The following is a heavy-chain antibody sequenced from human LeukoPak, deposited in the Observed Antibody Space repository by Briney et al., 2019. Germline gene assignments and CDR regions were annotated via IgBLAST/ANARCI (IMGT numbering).Heavy chain of an antibody. CDR3: AREYYVWGSPIDY. J-gene: IGHJ4*02. Sequence: GGSLRLSCAASGFTFSSSWMTWVRQASGKGLEWVAHIKEDGTEEYYVDSVKGRFTISRDNAKNSLYLQMNSLRAEDTAVYYCAREYYVWGSPIDYWGQGTLVTVSS. CDR2: IKEDGTEE. V-gene: IGHV3-7*05. D-gene: IGHD3-16*01. CDR1: GFTFSSSW.